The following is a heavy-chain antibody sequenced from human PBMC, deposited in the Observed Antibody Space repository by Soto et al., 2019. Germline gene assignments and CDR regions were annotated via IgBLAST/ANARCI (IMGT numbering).Heavy chain of an antibody. CDR2: ISGSSSYS. Sequence: PGGSLRLSCAASGFIFSDYHMSWVRQAPGRGLECVSYISGSSSYSNDADSVKGRFTISRDNAKNSLYLQMNSLRAEDTAVYYCARATRDSSGYWNYFDHWGQGTQVTVSS. CDR3: ARATRDSSGYWNYFDH. D-gene: IGHD3-22*01. J-gene: IGHJ4*01. V-gene: IGHV3-11*05. CDR1: GFIFSDYH.